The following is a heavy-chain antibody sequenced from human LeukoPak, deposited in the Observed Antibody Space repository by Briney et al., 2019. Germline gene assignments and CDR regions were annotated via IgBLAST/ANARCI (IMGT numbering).Heavy chain of an antibody. V-gene: IGHV3-23*01. CDR1: GFTFSSYA. D-gene: IGHD6-19*01. J-gene: IGHJ4*02. CDR3: AKRPVGHREAGTRYFDY. Sequence: GGSLRLSCAASGFTFSSYAMSWVRQAPGKGLEWVSAISGSGGSTYYADSVKGRFTISRDNSKNTLYLQMNSLRAEDTAVYYCAKRPVGHREAGTRYFDYWGQGTLVTVSS. CDR2: ISGSGGST.